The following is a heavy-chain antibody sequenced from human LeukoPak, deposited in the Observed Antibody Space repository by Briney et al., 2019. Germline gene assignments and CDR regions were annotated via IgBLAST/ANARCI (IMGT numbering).Heavy chain of an antibody. CDR3: AKDFNFWGAQTTYYYDSSGYTLSDYFGY. CDR2: ISDTGSTI. CDR1: GFTFRSYE. D-gene: IGHD3-22*01. Sequence: HPGGSVRLSCEASGFTFRSYEMNWVRQAPGKGLEWVSYISDTGSTIYYADSVKGRFTISRDNAKNSLYLQMNSLRAEDTAVYYCAKDFNFWGAQTTYYYDSSGYTLSDYFGYWGQGTLVTVSS. V-gene: IGHV3-48*03. J-gene: IGHJ4*02.